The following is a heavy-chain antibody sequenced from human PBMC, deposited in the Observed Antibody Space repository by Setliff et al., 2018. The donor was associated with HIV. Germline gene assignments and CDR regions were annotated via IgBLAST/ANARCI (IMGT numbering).Heavy chain of an antibody. Sequence: GGSLRLSCAASGFTFSNAWMSWVRQAPGKGLEWVGRIKSKTDGGTTDYAAPVKGRFTISRDDSKNTLYLQMNSLKTEDTAVYYCTTDHGEWELRFGHWGQGTLVTVSS. CDR1: GFTFSNAW. V-gene: IGHV3-15*01. J-gene: IGHJ5*02. CDR2: IKSKTDGGTT. CDR3: TTDHGEWELRFGH. D-gene: IGHD1-26*01.